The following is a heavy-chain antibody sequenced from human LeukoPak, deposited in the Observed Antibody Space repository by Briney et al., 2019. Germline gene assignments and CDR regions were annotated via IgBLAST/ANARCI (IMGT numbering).Heavy chain of an antibody. Sequence: PSETLSLTCTVSGGSISSGDYYWSWIRQPPGKGLEWLGYIYYSGSTYYNPSLKSRVTISVDTSKNQFSLKLSSVTAADTAVYYCARAHITGTTPFDYWGQGTLVTVSS. J-gene: IGHJ4*02. V-gene: IGHV4-30-4*08. D-gene: IGHD1-7*01. CDR3: ARAHITGTTPFDY. CDR2: IYYSGST. CDR1: GGSISSGDYY.